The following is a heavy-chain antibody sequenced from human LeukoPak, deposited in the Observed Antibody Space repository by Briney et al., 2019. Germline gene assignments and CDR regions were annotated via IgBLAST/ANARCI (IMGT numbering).Heavy chain of an antibody. V-gene: IGHV3-30*01. J-gene: IGHJ4*02. D-gene: IGHD6-19*01. CDR1: GFTLSSYA. CDR3: ARVSGTSGWYGCYDY. Sequence: PGVSLRLSCAASGFTLSSYAIHWVRQAPGKGLEWVVVISYDGSNKYYADSVKGRFTISRDNSKNTLYLQMNSLRAEDTAVYYCARVSGTSGWYGCYDYWGQGTLVTVSS. CDR2: ISYDGSNK.